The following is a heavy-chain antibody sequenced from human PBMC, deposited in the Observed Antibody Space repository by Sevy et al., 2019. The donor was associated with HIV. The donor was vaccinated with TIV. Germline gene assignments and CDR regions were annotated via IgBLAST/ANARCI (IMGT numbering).Heavy chain of an antibody. Sequence: GGSLRLSCAASGFSLNTYWMSWVRQAPGKGLEWVANIKQDGSWTYYVDSVKGRFTISRDNARNFLYLQMNSLRAEDTARYYCVRAVAADGSFWGQGTLVTVSS. V-gene: IGHV3-7*01. D-gene: IGHD6-13*01. CDR1: GFSLNTYW. CDR2: IKQDGSWT. CDR3: VRAVAADGSF. J-gene: IGHJ4*02.